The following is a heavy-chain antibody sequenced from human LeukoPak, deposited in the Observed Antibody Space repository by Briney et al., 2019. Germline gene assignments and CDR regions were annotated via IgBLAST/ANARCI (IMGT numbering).Heavy chain of an antibody. V-gene: IGHV3-53*01. CDR2: IYSGGST. J-gene: IGHJ4*02. CDR3: ARGGYYYDSSGPIFDY. CDR1: GFTVSSNY. D-gene: IGHD3-22*01. Sequence: GGSLRLSCAASGFTVSSNYMSWVREAPGKGLEWVSVIYSGGSTYYADSVKGRFTISRDNSKNTLYLQMNSLRAEDTAVYYCARGGYYYDSSGPIFDYWGQGTLVTVSS.